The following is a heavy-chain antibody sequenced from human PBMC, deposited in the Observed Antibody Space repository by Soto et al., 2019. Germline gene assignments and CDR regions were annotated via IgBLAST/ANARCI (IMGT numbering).Heavy chain of an antibody. J-gene: IGHJ5*02. V-gene: IGHV1-8*01. CDR3: ARAPAMRYFDFAP. D-gene: IGHD3-9*01. Sequence: QVQLVQSGAEVKKPGASVKVSCKASGYTFTSYDINWVRQATGQGLEWMGWMNPNSGNTGHAQKFQGRVTMTRNTSISTAYMELSSLRSEDTAVYYSARAPAMRYFDFAPWGQGTLVTVSS. CDR2: MNPNSGNT. CDR1: GYTFTSYD.